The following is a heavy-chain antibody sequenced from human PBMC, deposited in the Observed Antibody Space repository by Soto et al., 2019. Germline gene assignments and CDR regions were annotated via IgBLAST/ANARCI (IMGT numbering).Heavy chain of an antibody. CDR2: TYYRSKWYN. V-gene: IGHV6-1*01. CDR3: ARDPWLAAAGTGNGYFDS. D-gene: IGHD6-13*01. CDR1: GDSVSSNSAA. J-gene: IGHJ4*02. Sequence: QSQTLSLTCAISGDSVSSNSAAWNWIRQSPSRGLEWLGRTYYRSKWYNDYAVSVKSRITINPDTSKNQFSLQLNSVTPEDTAVYYCARDPWLAAAGTGNGYFDSWGQGTLVTVSS.